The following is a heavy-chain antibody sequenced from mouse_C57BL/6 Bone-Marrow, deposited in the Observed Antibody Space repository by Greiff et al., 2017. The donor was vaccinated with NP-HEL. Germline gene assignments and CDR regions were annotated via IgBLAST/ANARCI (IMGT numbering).Heavy chain of an antibody. Sequence: EVKLVESGEGLVKPGGSLKLSCAASGFTFSSYAMSWVRQTPEKRLEWVAYISSGGDYIYYADTVKGRFTIPRDNARNTPYLQMSRLKSEDTAMYYCTRDRPGYGYFDYWGQGTTLTVSS. D-gene: IGHD1-2*01. CDR2: ISSGGDYI. CDR1: GFTFSSYA. CDR3: TRDRPGYGYFDY. J-gene: IGHJ2*01. V-gene: IGHV5-9-1*02.